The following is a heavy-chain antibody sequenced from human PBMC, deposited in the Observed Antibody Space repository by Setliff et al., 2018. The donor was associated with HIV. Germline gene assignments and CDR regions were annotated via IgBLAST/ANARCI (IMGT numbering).Heavy chain of an antibody. CDR2: ISSSGSTI. Sequence: GGSLRLSCAASGFTFSSYEMNWVRQAPGKGLEWVSYISSSGSTIYYADSVKGRFTISRDNAKNSLYLQMNSLRAEDTAVYYCAGRRWMDYAGYYYGMDVWGQGTTVTVSS. CDR3: AGRRWMDYAGYYYGMDV. D-gene: IGHD4-17*01. J-gene: IGHJ6*02. V-gene: IGHV3-48*03. CDR1: GFTFSSYE.